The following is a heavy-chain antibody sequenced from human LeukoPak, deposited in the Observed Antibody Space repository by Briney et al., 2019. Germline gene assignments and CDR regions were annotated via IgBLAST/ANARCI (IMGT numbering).Heavy chain of an antibody. CDR1: GFTFSNYV. CDR3: AKFLPAATNWFDP. Sequence: QTGGSLRLSCAASGFTFSNYVMSWVRQAPGKGLEWVSTITGTVGSTYYADSVKGRFTISRDNSKNTLYLQMNSLRAEDTAVYYCAKFLPAATNWFDPWGQGTLVTVSS. V-gene: IGHV3-23*01. CDR2: ITGTVGST. J-gene: IGHJ5*02. D-gene: IGHD2-2*01.